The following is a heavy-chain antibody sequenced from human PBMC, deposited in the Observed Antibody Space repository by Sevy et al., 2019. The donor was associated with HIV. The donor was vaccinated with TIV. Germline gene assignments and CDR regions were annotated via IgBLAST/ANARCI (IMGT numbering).Heavy chain of an antibody. CDR2: VSHSGNT. V-gene: IGHV4-59*08. J-gene: IGHJ4*02. D-gene: IGHD2-2*02. CDR3: ARLRWDLVVVPGATPGCYFDS. CDR1: GDSINTYY. Sequence: SETLSLTCTVSGDSINTYYWSWIRQPPGKGLEWIGYVSHSGNTNYNPSLKSRVSMSVDTSTNQFSLKVKSVTAADTAVCYGARLRWDLVVVPGATPGCYFDSWGQGTLVTVSS.